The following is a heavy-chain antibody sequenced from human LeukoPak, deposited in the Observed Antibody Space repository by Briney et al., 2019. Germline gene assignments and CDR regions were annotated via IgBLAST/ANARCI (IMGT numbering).Heavy chain of an antibody. CDR2: IYPDDSDT. J-gene: IGHJ4*02. Sequence: GESLKISCKGSGYNFPTYWIAWVRQMPRKGLEWMGIIYPDDSDTIYSPSLQGQVTISADKSITTAYLQWSSLKASDSAMYYCARRVGGLDYWGQGTLVTVTS. V-gene: IGHV5-51*01. CDR3: ARRVGGLDY. CDR1: GYNFPTYW. D-gene: IGHD2-15*01.